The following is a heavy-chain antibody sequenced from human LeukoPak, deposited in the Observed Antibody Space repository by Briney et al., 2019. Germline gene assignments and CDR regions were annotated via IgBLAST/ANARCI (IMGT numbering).Heavy chain of an antibody. CDR1: GFTFDDYA. CDR2: ISWNSGSI. Sequence: PGGSLRLSCAASGFTFDDYAMHWVRKAPGKGLEWVSGISWNSGSIGYSDSVKGRFTISRDNAKNSLYLQMNSLRAEDMALYYCAKDTSVVFDAFDIWGQGTMVTVSS. J-gene: IGHJ3*02. D-gene: IGHD2-15*01. V-gene: IGHV3-9*03. CDR3: AKDTSVVFDAFDI.